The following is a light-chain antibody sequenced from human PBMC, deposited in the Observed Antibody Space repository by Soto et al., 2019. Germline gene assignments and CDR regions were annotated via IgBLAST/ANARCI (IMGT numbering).Light chain of an antibody. CDR1: SSDVGSYNR. Sequence: QSALTQPPSVSGSPGQSVTISCTGTSSDVGSYNRVSWYQQPPGTAPKLMIYEVSNRPSGVPDRFSGSKSGNTASLTISGLQAEDVADYYCSLYTSSSTYVVFGGGTKLTVL. J-gene: IGLJ2*01. CDR3: SLYTSSSTYVV. V-gene: IGLV2-18*01. CDR2: EVS.